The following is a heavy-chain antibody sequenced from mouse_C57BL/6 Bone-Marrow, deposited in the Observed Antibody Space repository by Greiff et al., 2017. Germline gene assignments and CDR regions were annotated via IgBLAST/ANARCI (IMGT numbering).Heavy chain of an antibody. CDR1: GYTFTDYW. V-gene: IGHV1-64*01. D-gene: IGHD6-1*01. CDR3: ERCVHEFAEDY. J-gene: IGHJ2*01. Sequence: QVQLQQPGPVLVKPGASVKLSCKASGYTFTDYWMNWVKQRPGQGLEWIGMIHPNSGSTSYNEKFKSKATLTVDKSSSTAYMQLISLTSQDSAVYYCERCVHEFAEDYWGQGTTLTVSS. CDR2: IHPNSGST.